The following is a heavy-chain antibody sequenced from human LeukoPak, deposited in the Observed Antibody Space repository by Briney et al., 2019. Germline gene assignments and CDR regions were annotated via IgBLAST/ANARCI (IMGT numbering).Heavy chain of an antibody. CDR1: GYTFTGYY. V-gene: IGHV1-2*02. J-gene: IGHJ6*03. CDR2: INPNSGGT. CDR3: ARDFWSGYYYYYYYMDV. D-gene: IGHD3-3*01. Sequence: GASVKVSCKASGYTFTGYYMHWVRQAPGQGLEWMGWINPNSGGTNYAQKFQGRVTMTRDTSISTAYMELSRLRSDDTAVYYCARDFWSGYYYYYYYMDVWGKGTTVTVSS.